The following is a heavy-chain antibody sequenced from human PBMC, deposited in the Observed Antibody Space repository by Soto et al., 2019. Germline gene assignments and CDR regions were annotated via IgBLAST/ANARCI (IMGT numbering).Heavy chain of an antibody. CDR2: IYYSGST. CDR1: GGSISSGDYY. CDR3: ARGKISTRNWFDP. J-gene: IGHJ5*02. D-gene: IGHD2-2*01. V-gene: IGHV4-30-4*01. Sequence: PSETLSLTCTVSGGSISSGDYYWSWIRQPPGKGLEWIGYIYYSGSTYYNPSLKSRVTISLDTSKNQFSLKLSSVTAADTAVYYCARGKISTRNWFDPWGQGTLVTVSS.